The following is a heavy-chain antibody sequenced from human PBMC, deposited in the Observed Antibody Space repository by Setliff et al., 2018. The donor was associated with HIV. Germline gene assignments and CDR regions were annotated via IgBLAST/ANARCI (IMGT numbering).Heavy chain of an antibody. CDR2: ISANNGYT. CDR3: ARFIAVAGRFDY. D-gene: IGHD6-19*01. J-gene: IGHJ4*02. Sequence: GASVKVSCKASGYTFNTYGISWVRQAPGQGLEWMGWISANNGYTNYAQKLQGRVTMTTDTSTSTAYMELRSLRSDDTAVYYCARFIAVAGRFDYWGQGTLVTVSS. V-gene: IGHV1-18*01. CDR1: GYTFNTYG.